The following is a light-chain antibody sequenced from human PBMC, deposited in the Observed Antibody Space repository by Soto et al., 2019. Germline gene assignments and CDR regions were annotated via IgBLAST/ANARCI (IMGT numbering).Light chain of an antibody. CDR2: AAS. Sequence: DIQMTQSPSSQSASVGDRVTITCRASQSINSYLNWYQQKPGKAPKLLIYAASSLQSGVPSMFSGSGSETDFTLTITSLQPDDFATYYCHHRFSSPPTFGQSTRVDI. CDR3: HHRFSSPPT. V-gene: IGKV1-39*01. CDR1: QSINSY. J-gene: IGKJ1*01.